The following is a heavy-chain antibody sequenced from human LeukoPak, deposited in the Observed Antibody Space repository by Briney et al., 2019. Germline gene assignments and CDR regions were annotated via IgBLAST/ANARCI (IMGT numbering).Heavy chain of an antibody. CDR2: ISGSGGST. D-gene: IGHD2-2*01. CDR1: GFTFTTYW. V-gene: IGHV3-23*01. J-gene: IGHJ3*02. Sequence: GGSLRLSCDASGFTFTTYWMTWVRQAPGKGLEWVSAISGSGGSTYYADSVKGRFTISRDNSKNTLYLQMNSLRAEDTAVYYCARRFTYCSSTSCYDAFDIWGQGTMVTVSS. CDR3: ARRFTYCSSTSCYDAFDI.